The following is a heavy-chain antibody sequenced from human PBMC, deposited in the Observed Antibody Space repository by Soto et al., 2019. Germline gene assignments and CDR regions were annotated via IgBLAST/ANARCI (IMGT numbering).Heavy chain of an antibody. CDR3: ARDLDILTGYRRFDP. D-gene: IGHD3-9*01. CDR2: INPSSGST. J-gene: IGHJ5*02. Sequence: ASGKVSCKASGYTFTSYDINWVRQATGQGLEWMGWINPSSGSTSYAQKFQGRVTMTRNTSISTAYMELSSLRSEDTAVYYCARDLDILTGYRRFDPWRQGTLVTVSS. V-gene: IGHV1-8*01. CDR1: GYTFTSYD.